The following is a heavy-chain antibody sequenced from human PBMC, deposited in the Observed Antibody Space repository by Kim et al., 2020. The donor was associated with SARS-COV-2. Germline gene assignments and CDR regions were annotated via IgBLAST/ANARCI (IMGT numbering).Heavy chain of an antibody. CDR1: GDSVSSNSAA. V-gene: IGHV6-1*01. D-gene: IGHD6-19*01. CDR2: TYYRSKWYN. Sequence: SQTLSLTCALSGDSVSSNSAAWNWIRQSPSRGLEWLGRTYYRSKWYNDYAVSVKRRITINPDTSKNQFSLQLNSVTPEDTAVYYCARDRRLYSSGWYYYYGMDVWGQGTTVTVSS. CDR3: ARDRRLYSSGWYYYYGMDV. J-gene: IGHJ6*02.